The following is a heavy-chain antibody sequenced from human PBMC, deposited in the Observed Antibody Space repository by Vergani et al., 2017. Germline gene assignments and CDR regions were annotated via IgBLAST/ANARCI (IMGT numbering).Heavy chain of an antibody. Sequence: EVQLLESGGGLVQPGGSLRLSCAASGFTFSSYAMSWVRQAPGKGLEWVSAISGSGGSTYYADSVKGRFTISRDNSKNTLYLQMNSLRAEDTAVYDCAKVGVPADLYYYYYYMVVWGKGTTVTVSS. CDR3: AKVGVPADLYYYYYYMVV. CDR1: GFTFSSYA. D-gene: IGHD2-2*01. J-gene: IGHJ6*03. V-gene: IGHV3-23*01. CDR2: ISGSGGST.